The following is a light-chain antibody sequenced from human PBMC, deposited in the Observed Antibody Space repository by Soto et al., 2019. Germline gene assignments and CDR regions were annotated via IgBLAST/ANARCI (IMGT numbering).Light chain of an antibody. V-gene: IGLV1-47*01. J-gene: IGLJ7*01. CDR2: KNN. CDR1: SSNIGNNY. CDR3: ASRDDSLSGVV. Sequence: QAVVTQPPSASGTPGQRVTISCSGGSSNIGNNYVYWYQHLPGTAPKLLMYKNNQRPSGVPDRFSGSKSGTSASLAIDGLRSEDEADYYCASRDDSLSGVVFGGGTQLTVL.